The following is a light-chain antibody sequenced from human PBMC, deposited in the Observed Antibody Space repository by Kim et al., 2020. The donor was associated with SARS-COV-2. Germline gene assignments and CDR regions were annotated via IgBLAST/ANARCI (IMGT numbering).Light chain of an antibody. V-gene: IGKV3-20*01. CDR1: QSVSSSY. J-gene: IGKJ1*01. CDR3: QQYGSSPRT. Sequence: APGERATLSCRASQSVSSSYLDWYQQKPGQAPRLLIYGASSRATGIPDRFSGSGSGTDFTLTISRLEPEDFAVYYCQQYGSSPRTFGQGTKVEIK. CDR2: GAS.